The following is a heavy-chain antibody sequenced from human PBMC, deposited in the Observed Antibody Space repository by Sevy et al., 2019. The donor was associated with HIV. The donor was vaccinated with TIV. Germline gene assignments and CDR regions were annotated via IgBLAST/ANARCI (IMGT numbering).Heavy chain of an antibody. V-gene: IGHV3-33*01. D-gene: IGHD6-25*01. CDR3: ARDGSVGASSVGGYYGMDV. J-gene: IGHJ6*02. CDR2: IWYDGSNK. Sequence: GGSLRLSCAASGFTFSSYGMHWVRQAPGKGLEWVAVIWYDGSNKYYADSVKGRFTISRDNSKNTLYLQMNSLRAEDTAVYYCARDGSVGASSVGGYYGMDVWGQGTTVTVSS. CDR1: GFTFSSYG.